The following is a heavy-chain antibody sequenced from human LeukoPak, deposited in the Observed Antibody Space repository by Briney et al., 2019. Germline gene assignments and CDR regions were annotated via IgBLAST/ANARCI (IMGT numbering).Heavy chain of an antibody. CDR3: ARSGNLTGYYILDY. CDR1: GYIFTGYY. CDR2: INPNSGDT. Sequence: ASVKVSCKASGYIFTGYYMHWVRQAPGQGPEWMGWINPNSGDTNYAQKFQGRVTMTRDTSISTAYMDLSSLRSDDTAMYYCARSGNLTGYYILDYWGQGTLVAVSS. V-gene: IGHV1-2*02. D-gene: IGHD3-9*01. J-gene: IGHJ4*02.